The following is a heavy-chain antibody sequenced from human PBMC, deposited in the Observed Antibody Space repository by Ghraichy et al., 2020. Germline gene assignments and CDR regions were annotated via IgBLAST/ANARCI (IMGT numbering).Heavy chain of an antibody. CDR1: GFTYDDYA. CDR2: ISWNSGNI. V-gene: IGHV3-9*01. CDR3: AKDIGYDYGDADYFDY. Sequence: GGSLRLSCAASGFTYDDYAMHWVRQAPGKGLEWVSGISWNSGNIGYADSVKGRFTISRDNAKNSLYLQMNSLRAEDTALYYCAKDIGYDYGDADYFDYWGQGTLVTVSS. D-gene: IGHD4-17*01. J-gene: IGHJ4*02.